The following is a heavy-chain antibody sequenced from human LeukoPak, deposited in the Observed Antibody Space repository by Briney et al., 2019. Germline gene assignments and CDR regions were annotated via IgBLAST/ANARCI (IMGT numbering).Heavy chain of an antibody. V-gene: IGHV5-51*01. CDR2: IYPGDSDT. D-gene: IGHD6-25*01. CDR3: ARTKARSESEPGFDY. J-gene: IGHJ4*02. CDR1: GYSFTSYW. Sequence: GESLQISCQGSGYSFTSYWIGWVRQMPGKGLEWMGIIYPGDSDTRYSPSFQGQVTISADKSISTAYLQWSSLKASDTAMYYCARTKARSESEPGFDYWGQGTLVTVSP.